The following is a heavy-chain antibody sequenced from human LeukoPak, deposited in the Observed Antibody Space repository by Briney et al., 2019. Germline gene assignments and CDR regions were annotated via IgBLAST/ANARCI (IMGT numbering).Heavy chain of an antibody. V-gene: IGHV3-9*01. CDR2: ISWNSGSI. CDR1: GFTFSSYS. Sequence: PGGSLRLSCAASGFTFSSYSMNWVRQAPGKGLEWVSGISWNSGSIGYADSVKGRFTISRDNAKNSLYLQMNSLRAEDTALYYCAKDSALDRGYEIYYYGMDVWGQGTTVTVSS. J-gene: IGHJ6*02. D-gene: IGHD5-12*01. CDR3: AKDSALDRGYEIYYYGMDV.